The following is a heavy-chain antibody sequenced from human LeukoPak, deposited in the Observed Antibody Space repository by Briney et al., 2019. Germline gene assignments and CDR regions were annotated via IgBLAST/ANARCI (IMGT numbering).Heavy chain of an antibody. CDR1: GGSVNNNY. D-gene: IGHD2-21*01. J-gene: IGHJ5*02. Sequence: SETLSLACTVSGGSVNNNYWGWIRQPPGKGLEWVGYIYSSGSTTYNPSLESRLTISIDTSKNHFSLKLSSVTAADTAVYYCAKRAVTTAGDLWFDPWGQGTLVTVSS. CDR2: IYSSGST. V-gene: IGHV4-59*08. CDR3: AKRAVTTAGDLWFDP.